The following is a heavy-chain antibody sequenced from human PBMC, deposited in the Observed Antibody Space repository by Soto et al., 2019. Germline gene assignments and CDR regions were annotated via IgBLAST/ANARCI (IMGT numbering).Heavy chain of an antibody. J-gene: IGHJ4*02. CDR2: IYYSGST. D-gene: IGHD5-18*01. CDR3: ASTSYGYTFYDY. CDR1: GGSISSGDYY. Sequence: QVQLQESGPGLVKPSQTLSLTCTVSGGSISSGDYYWSWIRQPPGKGLEWIGYIYYSGSTYYNPSLKRRVTISVGTSATPFSLKLSSVTAADTAVYYCASTSYGYTFYDYWGQGTLFTVSS. V-gene: IGHV4-30-4*01.